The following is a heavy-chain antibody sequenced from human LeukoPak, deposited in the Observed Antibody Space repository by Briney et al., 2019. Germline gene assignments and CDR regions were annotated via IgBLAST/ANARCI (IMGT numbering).Heavy chain of an antibody. V-gene: IGHV1-69*13. D-gene: IGHD3-22*01. CDR2: IIPIFGTA. CDR1: GGTFSSYA. J-gene: IGHJ4*02. Sequence: ASVKVSCKASGGTFSSYAISWVRQAPGQGLGWMGGIIPIFGTANYAQKFQGRVTITADESTSTAYMELSSLRSEDTAVYYCAREGGGYYYDSSGYFLPLFDYWGQGTLVTVSS. CDR3: AREGGGYYYDSSGYFLPLFDY.